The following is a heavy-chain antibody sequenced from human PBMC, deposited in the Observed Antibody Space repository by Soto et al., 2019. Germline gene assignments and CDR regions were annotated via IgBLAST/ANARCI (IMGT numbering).Heavy chain of an antibody. CDR3: ATYCSGGTCAPGPWN. D-gene: IGHD2-15*01. J-gene: IGHJ3*01. CDR2: INPGGGST. CDR1: GYTFTSYY. V-gene: IGHV1-46*03. Sequence: QVQLVQSGAEVKKPGASVKVSCKASGYTFTSYYMHWVRQAPGQGLEWMGIINPGGGSTSYAQKFQGRVTMTRDTSTSTMYMEVSSLRSEDTAVYYCATYCSGGTCAPGPWNWGQGTMVTVSS.